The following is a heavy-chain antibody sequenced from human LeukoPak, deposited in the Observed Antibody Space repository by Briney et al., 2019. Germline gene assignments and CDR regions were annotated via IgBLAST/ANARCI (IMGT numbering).Heavy chain of an antibody. D-gene: IGHD3-9*01. Sequence: ASVKVSCEASGYTFTDYYMHWVRQAPGQGLEWMGWINPNSGGTNYAQKFQGRVTMTRDTSISTAYMELSRLRSDDTAVYYCAAVPYYDILTGYYKEWGQGTLVTVSS. V-gene: IGHV1-2*02. CDR1: GYTFTDYY. J-gene: IGHJ4*02. CDR2: INPNSGGT. CDR3: AAVPYYDILTGYYKE.